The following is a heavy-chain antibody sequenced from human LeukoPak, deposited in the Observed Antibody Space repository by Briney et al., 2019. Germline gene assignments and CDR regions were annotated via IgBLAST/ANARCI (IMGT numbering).Heavy chain of an antibody. CDR1: GGSISSSSYY. D-gene: IGHD6-13*01. J-gene: IGHJ4*02. V-gene: IGHV4-39*07. Sequence: SETLSLTCTVSGGSISSSSYYWGWIRQPPGKGLEWIGSIYYSGSTYYNPSLKSRVTISVDTSKNQFSLKLSSVTAADTAVYYCARISVSAAGTVDYWGQGTLGTVSA. CDR3: ARISVSAAGTVDY. CDR2: IYYSGST.